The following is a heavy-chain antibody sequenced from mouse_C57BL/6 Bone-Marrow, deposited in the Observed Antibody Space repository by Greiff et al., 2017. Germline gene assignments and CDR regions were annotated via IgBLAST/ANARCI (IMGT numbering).Heavy chain of an antibody. CDR2: ISSGGSYT. CDR1: GFTFSSYG. V-gene: IGHV5-6*02. Sequence: EVNVVESGGDLVKPGGSLKLSCAASGFTFSSYGMSWVRQTPDKRLEWVATISSGGSYTYYPDSVKGRFTISRDNAKNTLYLQMSSLKSEDTAMYYCARREGDYAMDYWGQGTSVTVSS. CDR3: ARREGDYAMDY. D-gene: IGHD3-3*01. J-gene: IGHJ4*01.